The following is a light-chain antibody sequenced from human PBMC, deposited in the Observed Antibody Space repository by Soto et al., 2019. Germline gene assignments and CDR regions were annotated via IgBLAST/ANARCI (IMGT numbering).Light chain of an antibody. CDR1: ISDVGGYNY. CDR3: SSCTSGNTVV. Sequence: QSALTQPASVSGSPGHSITISCPGTISDVGGYNYVSWYQQHPGKAPKLRIYEVDSRPSGVSNRFSGSKSGNTASLTISGLQAEDEADYYCSSCTSGNTVVFGGGTKLTVL. CDR2: EVD. J-gene: IGLJ2*01. V-gene: IGLV2-14*01.